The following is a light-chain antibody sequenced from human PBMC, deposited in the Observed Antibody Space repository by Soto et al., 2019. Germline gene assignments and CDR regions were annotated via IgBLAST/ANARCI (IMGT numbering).Light chain of an antibody. CDR1: QSVSSTY. CDR3: QQYASSPWS. J-gene: IGKJ1*01. CDR2: GAS. Sequence: EIVLTQSPGTLPLSPGERATLSCRASQSVSSTYLAWYQQKPGQAPRRLIYGASSRATGIPDRFSGSGSGTAFTLTISRLEPEDFAVYYCQQYASSPWSFGQGTKVEIK. V-gene: IGKV3-20*01.